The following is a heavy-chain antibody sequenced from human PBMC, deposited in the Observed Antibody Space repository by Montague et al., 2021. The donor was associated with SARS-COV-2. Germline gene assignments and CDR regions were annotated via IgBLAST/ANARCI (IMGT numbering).Heavy chain of an antibody. CDR2: MNCNSGNT. J-gene: IGHJ4*02. CDR3: TRNLPHSGAFDY. Sequence: SVKVSCKASGYTFSTYDVNWVRQALGQGLEWMGWMNCNSGNTGSAQKFQGRLTMTRDTSISTAYLELSSLRSEDTAIYYRTRNLPHSGAFDYWGQGTLVTVSS. CDR1: GYTFSTYD. D-gene: IGHD7-27*01. V-gene: IGHV1-8*01.